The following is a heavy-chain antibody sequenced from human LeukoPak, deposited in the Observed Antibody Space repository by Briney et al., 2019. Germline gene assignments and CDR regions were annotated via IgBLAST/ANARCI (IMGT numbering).Heavy chain of an antibody. D-gene: IGHD6-19*01. CDR2: ISSSSSYI. CDR3: GLAVAGTRFDY. J-gene: IGHJ4*02. CDR1: GFTFSSYS. V-gene: IGHV3-21*01. Sequence: GGSLRLSCAASGFTFSSYSMNWVRQAPGKGLEWVSSISSSSSYIYYADSVKGRFTISRGNAKNSLYLQMNSLRAEDTAVYYCGLAVAGTRFDYWGQGTLVTVSS.